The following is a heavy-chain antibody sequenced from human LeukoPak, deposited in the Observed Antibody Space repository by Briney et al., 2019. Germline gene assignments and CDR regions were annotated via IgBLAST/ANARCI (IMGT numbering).Heavy chain of an antibody. CDR1: GYSITSDYY. V-gene: IGHV4-38-2*01. D-gene: IGHD6-19*01. J-gene: IGHJ4*02. CDR3: ARRISTSGWSYDY. CDR2: ISHSGST. Sequence: SETLSLTCAVSGYSITSDYYWGWIRQSPGKGLEWIGSISHSGSTSYNPSLRSRVTISVDTSKTQFSLKLSPVTAADTAMYYCARRISTSGWSYDYWGQGTLVTVSS.